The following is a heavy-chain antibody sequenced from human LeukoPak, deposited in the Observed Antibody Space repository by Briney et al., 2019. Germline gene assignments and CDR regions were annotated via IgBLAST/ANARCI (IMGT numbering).Heavy chain of an antibody. D-gene: IGHD3-10*01. CDR1: GFPFSSYW. CDR2: IKQDGSEK. CDR3: ARVARGDYYYYYMDV. V-gene: IGHV3-7*01. Sequence: PGGSLRLSCAASGFPFSSYWMSWVRQAPGKGLEWVANIKQDGSEKYYVDSVKGRFTISRDNAKNTLYLQMNSLRAEDTALYYCARVARGDYYYYYMDVWGKGTTVTVSS. J-gene: IGHJ6*03.